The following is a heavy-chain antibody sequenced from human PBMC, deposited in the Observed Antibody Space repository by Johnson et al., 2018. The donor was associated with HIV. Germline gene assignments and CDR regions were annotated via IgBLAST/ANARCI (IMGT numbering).Heavy chain of an antibody. CDR1: GFTFSSYA. J-gene: IGHJ3*02. CDR2: ISGSGGST. V-gene: IGHV3-23*04. D-gene: IGHD3/OR15-3a*01. Sequence: VQLVESGGGLVQPGGSLRLSCAASGFTFSSYAMSWVRQAPGKGLEWVSAISGSGGSTYYADSVKGRFTISRDNAKNSLYLQMNSLRAEDTALYCCARGRTLDWGDAFDIWGQGTMVTVSS. CDR3: ARGRTLDWGDAFDI.